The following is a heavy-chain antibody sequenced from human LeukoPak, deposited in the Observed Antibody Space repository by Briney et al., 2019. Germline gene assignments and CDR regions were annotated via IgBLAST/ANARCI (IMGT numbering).Heavy chain of an antibody. CDR1: GYTFTSYD. CDR3: ARARSGWYPDY. J-gene: IGHJ4*02. D-gene: IGHD6-19*01. Sequence: ASVTVSCKASGYTFTSYDINWVRQATGQGLEWMGWMNPNSGNTGYAQKFQGRVTMTRNTSISTAYMELSSLRSEDTAAYYCARARSGWYPDYWRQGPLVTVSS. CDR2: MNPNSGNT. V-gene: IGHV1-8*01.